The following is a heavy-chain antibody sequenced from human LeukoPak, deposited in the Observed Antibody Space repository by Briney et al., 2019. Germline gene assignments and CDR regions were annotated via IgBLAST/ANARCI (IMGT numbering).Heavy chain of an antibody. J-gene: IGHJ4*02. D-gene: IGHD2-2*03. CDR3: AKHGYCSGISCFFDF. V-gene: IGHV3-23*01. Sequence: PGGSLRLSCAASVSTYAMSWVRQAPGMGLEWVSGISGSGTGTYYADSVRGRFTISRDNSKNTLYLQMNSLRAEDTALYYCAKHGYCSGISCFFDFWGQGTLVTVSS. CDR2: ISGSGTGT. CDR1: VSTYA.